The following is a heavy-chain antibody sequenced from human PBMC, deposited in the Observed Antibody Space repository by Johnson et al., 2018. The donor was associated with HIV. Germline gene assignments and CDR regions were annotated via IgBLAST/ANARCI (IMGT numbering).Heavy chain of an antibody. Sequence: QVQLVESGGGVVQPGKSLRLSCAASGFTFSSYAIHWVRQAPGKGLEWVAIIAYDGSNKYYADSVKGRFTISRDNSKNTLYLQMNSLRAEDTAVYYCASGEDYGGNYGAFDIWGQGTMVTVSS. CDR1: GFTFSSYA. J-gene: IGHJ3*02. V-gene: IGHV3-30*04. D-gene: IGHD4-23*01. CDR3: ASGEDYGGNYGAFDI. CDR2: IAYDGSNK.